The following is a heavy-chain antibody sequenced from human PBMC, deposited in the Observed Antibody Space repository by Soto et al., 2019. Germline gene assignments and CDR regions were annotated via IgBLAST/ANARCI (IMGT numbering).Heavy chain of an antibody. Sequence: QITLKESGPTLVKPTQSLTLTCTFSGFSLSTTGLGGGWIRQPPGEALEWLAIIYWNDVKHYSPSLQSRLTITKDTATNHVLLTMTNMDPVDTATYFCALRGIGATGTAFGGVIDHWGQGALVTVSS. CDR3: ALRGIGATGTAFGGVIDH. J-gene: IGHJ4*02. D-gene: IGHD1-1*01. V-gene: IGHV2-5*01. CDR2: IYWNDVK. CDR1: GFSLSTTGLG.